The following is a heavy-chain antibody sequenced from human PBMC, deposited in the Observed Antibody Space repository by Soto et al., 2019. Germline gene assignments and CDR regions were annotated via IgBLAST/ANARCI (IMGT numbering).Heavy chain of an antibody. CDR1: GGSFSVYY. Sequence: SETLSLTCAVYGGSFSVYYWSWIRHPPGKGLEWIGEINHSGSTNYNPSLKSRVTISVDTSKNQFSLKLSSVTAADTAVYYCVRGGHKGPFDWLPNYYGMDVWGQGTTVTVSS. D-gene: IGHD3-9*01. J-gene: IGHJ6*02. V-gene: IGHV4-34*01. CDR2: INHSGST. CDR3: VRGGHKGPFDWLPNYYGMDV.